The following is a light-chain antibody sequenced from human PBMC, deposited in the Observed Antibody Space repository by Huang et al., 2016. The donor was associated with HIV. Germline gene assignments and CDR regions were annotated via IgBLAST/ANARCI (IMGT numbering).Light chain of an antibody. J-gene: IGKJ1*01. CDR1: QTVSNNF. Sequence: EIVLTQSPGTLSLSPGERATLSCGASQTVSNNFLAWYQHKPGQAPRLLIYAAASRATGIPDRFSGSGSRRDFNLTISRLEPEDFAVYYCHQDGTSVGTFGPGTKVDVK. CDR2: AAA. CDR3: HQDGTSVGT. V-gene: IGKV3-20*01.